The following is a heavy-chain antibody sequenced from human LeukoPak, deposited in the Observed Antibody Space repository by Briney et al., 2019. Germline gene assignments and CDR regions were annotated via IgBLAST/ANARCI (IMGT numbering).Heavy chain of an antibody. D-gene: IGHD6-19*01. CDR3: ARFRSGWYMDY. J-gene: IGHJ4*02. CDR2: IWNDGSKS. CDR1: GFTFSSYG. V-gene: IGHV3-33*01. Sequence: SGGSLRLSCAASGFTFSSYGMRWVRQAPGKGLEWVAVIWNDGSKSNYPDSVKGRFTISRDDSKNTLFLQMSSLRVEDTAVYYCARFRSGWYMDYWGQGTLVTVSS.